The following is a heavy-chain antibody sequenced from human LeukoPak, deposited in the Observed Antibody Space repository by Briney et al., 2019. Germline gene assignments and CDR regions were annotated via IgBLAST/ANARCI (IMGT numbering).Heavy chain of an antibody. J-gene: IGHJ3*02. CDR1: GGSISSYY. CDR3: ARGSVAARNDAFDI. Sequence: SETLSLTCTVSGGSISSYYWNWIRQPPGKGLEWIAYIYYSGSTNYNPSLKSRVTISVDTSKNQFSLKLSSVTAADTAVYYCARGSVAARNDAFDIWGQGTMVTVSS. D-gene: IGHD6-6*01. V-gene: IGHV4-59*01. CDR2: IYYSGST.